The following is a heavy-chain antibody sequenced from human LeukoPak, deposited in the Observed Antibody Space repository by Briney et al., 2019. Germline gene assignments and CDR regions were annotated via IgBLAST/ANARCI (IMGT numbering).Heavy chain of an antibody. Sequence: SVKVSCKASVGTFGRYAISWVRQAPGQGGEWMGRIIPILGIANYAQKLQGRVTITADKSTSTAYMELSSLRSEDTAVYYCASLNYGGNSGGWGQGTLVTVSS. D-gene: IGHD4-23*01. V-gene: IGHV1-69*04. CDR2: IIPILGIA. J-gene: IGHJ4*02. CDR3: ASLNYGGNSGG. CDR1: VGTFGRYA.